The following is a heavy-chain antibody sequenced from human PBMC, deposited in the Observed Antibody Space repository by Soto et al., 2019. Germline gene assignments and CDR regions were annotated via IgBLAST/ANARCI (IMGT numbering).Heavy chain of an antibody. Sequence: SETLSLTCTVSGGSISSSSYYWGWIRQPPGKGLEWIGSIYYSGSTYYNPSLKSRVTISVDTSKNQFSLKLSSVTAADTAVYYWARCVETAMVRYFXYWGQRTLVTVSS. CDR3: ARCVETAMVRYFXY. CDR1: GGSISSSSYY. CDR2: IYYSGST. V-gene: IGHV4-39*01. D-gene: IGHD5-18*01. J-gene: IGHJ4*02.